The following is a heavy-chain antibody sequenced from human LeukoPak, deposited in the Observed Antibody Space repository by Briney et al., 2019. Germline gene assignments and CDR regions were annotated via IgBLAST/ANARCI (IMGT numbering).Heavy chain of an antibody. Sequence: PGGSLRLSCAASGFTFRDYWMYWVRQVPGKGLVWVSHISSDGSTTNYADSVKGRFTISRDNAKNTVSLQMNSLRAEDTAVYYCVKGRGYSYENLYDYWGQGTLVTVSS. J-gene: IGHJ4*02. CDR1: GFTFRDYW. CDR2: ISSDGSTT. D-gene: IGHD5-18*01. V-gene: IGHV3-74*01. CDR3: VKGRGYSYENLYDY.